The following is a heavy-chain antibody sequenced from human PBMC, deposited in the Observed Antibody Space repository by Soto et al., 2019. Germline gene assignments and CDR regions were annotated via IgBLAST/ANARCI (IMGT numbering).Heavy chain of an antibody. CDR2: ISSSAVYI. V-gene: IGHV3-21*01. CDR3: VRDGLDYYDTERLYFDN. J-gene: IGHJ4*02. Sequence: EVQLVESGGGPVRPGGSLKLSCAASGFNFITYSLSWVRQAPGKGLEWVASISSSAVYIDYADSVKGRFTISRDNANNSLYLQMHSLRAEDTATYHCVRDGLDYYDTERLYFDNWGQGTLVTVSS. CDR1: GFNFITYS. D-gene: IGHD3-22*01.